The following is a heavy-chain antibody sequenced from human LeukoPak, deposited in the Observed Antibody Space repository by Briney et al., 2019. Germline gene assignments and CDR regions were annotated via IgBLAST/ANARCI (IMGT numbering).Heavy chain of an antibody. V-gene: IGHV1-69*13. CDR2: IIPIFGTA. CDR1: GGTFSSYA. D-gene: IGHD6-6*01. Sequence: GASVKVSCKASGGTFSSYAISWVRQAPGQGLEWMGGIIPIFGTANYAQKFQGRVTITADESTSTAYMELSSLRSEDTAVYYCASRSSSSPTYYYYMDVWGKGTTVTVSS. J-gene: IGHJ6*03. CDR3: ASRSSSSPTYYYYMDV.